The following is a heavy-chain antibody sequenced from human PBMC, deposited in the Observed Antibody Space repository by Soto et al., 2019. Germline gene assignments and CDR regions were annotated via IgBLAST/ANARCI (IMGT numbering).Heavy chain of an antibody. Sequence: PGGSLRLSCAASGFSFSDHFMDWVRQAPGKGLQWVGRIQTKRQTYITEYAASLEGRFSISRDDSKNSLYLQVNRLKTEDTAVYFCACIRGTFGYWVPGTLVTVSS. D-gene: IGHD2-8*01. J-gene: IGHJ4*02. CDR1: GFSFSDHF. CDR3: ACIRGTFGY. V-gene: IGHV3-72*01. CDR2: IQTKRQTYIT.